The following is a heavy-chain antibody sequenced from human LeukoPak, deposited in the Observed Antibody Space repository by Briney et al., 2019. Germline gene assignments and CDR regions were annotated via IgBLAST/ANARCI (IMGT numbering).Heavy chain of an antibody. J-gene: IGHJ4*02. V-gene: IGHV3-23*01. CDR3: AREGISRKMDFDY. D-gene: IGHD2/OR15-2a*01. Sequence: GGSLRLSCAASGFTFSSYAMSWVRQAPGKGLEWVSRITDDNYDTFYADSVKGRFTIPRDESKNTLYLKMKSLRAEDTAVYYCAREGISRKMDFDYWGQGTLVTVSS. CDR1: GFTFSSYA. CDR2: ITDDNYDT.